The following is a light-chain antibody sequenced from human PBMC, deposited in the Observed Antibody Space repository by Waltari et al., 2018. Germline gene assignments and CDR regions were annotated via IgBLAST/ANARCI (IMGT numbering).Light chain of an antibody. CDR1: NNDIGNYNY. Sequence: QPALTQPASVSGSLGQSITISCLGTNNDIGNYNYVSWYQQFPGEAPRLIIYEVSNRPSRISSRFSGSKSGMTASLTISGLQADDEATYYCCSHTNIGTWVFGGGTTLTVL. J-gene: IGLJ3*02. CDR3: CSHTNIGTWV. V-gene: IGLV2-14*01. CDR2: EVS.